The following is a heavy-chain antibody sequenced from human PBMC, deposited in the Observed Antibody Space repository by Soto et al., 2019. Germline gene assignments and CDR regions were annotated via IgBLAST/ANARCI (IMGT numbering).Heavy chain of an antibody. CDR3: ARAGTAMDFYYGMDV. J-gene: IGHJ6*02. Sequence: PGGSLRLSCAASGITVSSNYMSWVRQAPGKGLEWVSVIYSGGSTYYADSVKGRFTISRDNSKNTLYLQMNSLRAEDTAVYYCARAGTAMDFYYGMDVWGQGTTVTVSS. CDR1: GITVSSNY. V-gene: IGHV3-53*01. D-gene: IGHD5-18*01. CDR2: IYSGGST.